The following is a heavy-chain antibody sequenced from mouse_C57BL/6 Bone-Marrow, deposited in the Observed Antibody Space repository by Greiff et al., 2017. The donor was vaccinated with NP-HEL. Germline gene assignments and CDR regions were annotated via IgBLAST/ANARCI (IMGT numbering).Heavy chain of an antibody. V-gene: IGHV1-80*01. J-gene: IGHJ1*03. CDR3: AREAYYSNHWYFDV. D-gene: IGHD2-5*01. CDR1: GYAFSSYW. CDR2: IYPGDGDT. Sequence: QVQLQQSGAELVKPGASVKISCKASGYAFSSYWMNWVKQRPGKGLEWIGQIYPGDGDTNYNGKFKGKATLTADKSSSTAYMQLSSLTSEDSAVYYCAREAYYSNHWYFDVWGTGTTVTVSS.